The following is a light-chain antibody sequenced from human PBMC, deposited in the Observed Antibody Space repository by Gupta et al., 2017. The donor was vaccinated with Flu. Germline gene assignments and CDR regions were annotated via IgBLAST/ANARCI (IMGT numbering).Light chain of an antibody. CDR1: QSVSSY. V-gene: IGKV3-11*01. CDR2: DAS. CDR3: HQRSSWHRT. J-gene: IGKJ4*01. Sequence: PATLFWSPGARVTPSCRASQSVSSYLAWYQQKPGQAPRLLIYDASNRATSIPARFSGSGTGTEFTLTISSLEPEDFAVYSCHQRSSWHRTFGRRTKVEIK.